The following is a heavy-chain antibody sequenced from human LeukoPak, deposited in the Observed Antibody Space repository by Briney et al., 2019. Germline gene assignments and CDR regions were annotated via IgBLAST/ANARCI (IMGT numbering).Heavy chain of an antibody. V-gene: IGHV4-39*01. D-gene: IGHD6-19*01. Sequence: SETLSLTCSVSRGSIISTSHYWGWIRQPPGKGLEWIGSIYYSGYTYFNPSLKSRVTISVDTSKNQFSLRLTSVTAADTAVYYCARTVGIAVAEDAFALWGQGTMVTVSS. CDR1: RGSIISTSHY. J-gene: IGHJ3*01. CDR3: ARTVGIAVAEDAFAL. CDR2: IYYSGYT.